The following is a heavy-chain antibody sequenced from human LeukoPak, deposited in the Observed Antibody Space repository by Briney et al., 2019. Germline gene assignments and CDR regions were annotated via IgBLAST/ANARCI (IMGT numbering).Heavy chain of an antibody. CDR1: GGSVTTSSYY. CDR3: ARQRGDEYYYETIGYDYVGSQFDP. D-gene: IGHD3-22*01. CDR2: VYYSRST. V-gene: IGHV4-39*01. Sequence: SETLSLTCTVSGGSVTTSSYYWGWIRQPPGKGLEWIGSVYYSRSTYYNPSLKSRVTISVDTSRNQFSLKLSSVTAADTAVYYCARQRGDEYYYETIGYDYVGSQFDPWGQGTLVTVSS. J-gene: IGHJ5*02.